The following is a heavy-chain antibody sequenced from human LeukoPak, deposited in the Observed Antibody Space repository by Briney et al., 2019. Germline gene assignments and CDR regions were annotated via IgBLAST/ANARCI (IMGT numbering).Heavy chain of an antibody. CDR1: GFTFSSYW. CDR3: ARGPYSGSYFDY. V-gene: IGHV3-7*01. CDR2: IKQDGSEK. Sequence: GGSLRLSCAASGFTFSSYWMSWVRQAPGKGREGVANIKQDGSEKYYVDSVKGRFTISRDNAKNSLYLQMNSLRAEDTAVYYCARGPYSGSYFDYWGQGTLVTVSS. D-gene: IGHD1-26*01. J-gene: IGHJ4*02.